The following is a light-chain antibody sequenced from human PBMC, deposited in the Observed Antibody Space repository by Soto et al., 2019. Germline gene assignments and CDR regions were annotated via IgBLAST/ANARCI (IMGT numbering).Light chain of an antibody. CDR1: QSVSSH. CDR3: QQSYSTPRT. J-gene: IGKJ3*01. V-gene: IGKV1-39*01. Sequence: GDRVTITCRASQSVSSHLNWYQQKPGKAPKLLIYAAYRLQSGVPSRFSGSGSGTDFTLTISSLDPEDFATYYCQQSYSTPRTFGPGTKVDIK. CDR2: AAY.